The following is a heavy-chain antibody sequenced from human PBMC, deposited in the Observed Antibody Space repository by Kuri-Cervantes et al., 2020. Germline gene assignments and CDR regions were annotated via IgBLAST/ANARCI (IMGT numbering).Heavy chain of an antibody. CDR2: ISYDGSNK. V-gene: IGHV3-30-3*01. J-gene: IGHJ6*02. CDR3: ARDKVVVVPAAIAVEDYYYYYGMDV. CDR1: GFTFSSYA. Sequence: GESLKISCAASGFTFSSYAMHWVRQAPGKGLEWVAVISYDGSNKYYADSVKGRFTISRDNAKNSLYLQMNSLRAEDMAVYYCARDKVVVVPAAIAVEDYYYYYGMDVWGQGTTVTVSS. D-gene: IGHD2-2*01.